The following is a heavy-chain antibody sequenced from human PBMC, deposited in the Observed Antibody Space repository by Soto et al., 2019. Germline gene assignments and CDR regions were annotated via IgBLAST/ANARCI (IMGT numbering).Heavy chain of an antibody. CDR1: GFNFKSYM. CDR2: ISSTRTYI. Sequence: GGSLRLSCATSGFNFKSYMMHWVRQAPGKGLEWVSSISSTRTYIHYADSVKGRFTISRDNAKNALYLEMNSLRDDDTAIYYCARDFGHGYYLDYWGRGALVTVSS. J-gene: IGHJ4*02. D-gene: IGHD3-3*01. V-gene: IGHV3-21*06. CDR3: ARDFGHGYYLDY.